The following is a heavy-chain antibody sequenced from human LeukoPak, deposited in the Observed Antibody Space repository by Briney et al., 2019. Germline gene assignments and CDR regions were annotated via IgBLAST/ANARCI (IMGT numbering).Heavy chain of an antibody. D-gene: IGHD3-10*01. CDR1: GFTFCRHA. CDR2: ICGSGGST. Sequence: GGALRLSCAASGFTFCRHAMSLVRPAPGKGVEWGSAICGSGGSTYYADSVKGRFTISRDNSKNTLYLQMNSLRAEDTAVYYCAKDEKYGSGSYYRIWVDAFDIWGQGTMVTVSS. V-gene: IGHV3-23*01. J-gene: IGHJ3*02. CDR3: AKDEKYGSGSYYRIWVDAFDI.